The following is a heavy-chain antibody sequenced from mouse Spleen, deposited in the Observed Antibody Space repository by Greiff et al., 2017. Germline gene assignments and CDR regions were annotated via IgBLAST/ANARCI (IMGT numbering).Heavy chain of an antibody. CDR3: AKNEDYDGVYYYAMDY. J-gene: IGHJ4*01. D-gene: IGHD2-4*01. V-gene: IGHV2-5*01. Sequence: QVQLKQSGPGLVQPSQSLSITCTVSGFSLTSYGVHWVRQSPGKGLEWLGVIWRGGSTDYNAAFMSRLSITKDNSKSQVFFKMNSLQADDTAIYYCAKNEDYDGVYYYAMDYWGQGTSVTVSS. CDR1: GFSLTSYG. CDR2: IWRGGST.